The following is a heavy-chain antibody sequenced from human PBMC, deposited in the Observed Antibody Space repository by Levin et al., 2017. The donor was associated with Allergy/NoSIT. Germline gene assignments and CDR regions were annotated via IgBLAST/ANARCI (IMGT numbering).Heavy chain of an antibody. CDR3: ARDSHDHRDAFDI. CDR1: GGSISSGGYY. Sequence: PSETPSLTCTVSGGSISSGGYYWSWIRQHPGKGLEWIGYIYYSGSTYYNPSLKSRVTISVDTSKNQFSLKLSSVTAADTAVYYCARDSHDHRDAFDIWGQGTMVTVSS. V-gene: IGHV4-31*03. CDR2: IYYSGST. J-gene: IGHJ3*02. D-gene: IGHD1-1*01.